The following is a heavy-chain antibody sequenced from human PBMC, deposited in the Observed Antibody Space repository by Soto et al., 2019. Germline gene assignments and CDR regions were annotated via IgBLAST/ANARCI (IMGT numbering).Heavy chain of an antibody. V-gene: IGHV4-30-2*01. Sequence: QLQLQESGSGLVKPSQTLSLICAVSGGPPNSGGSSWSWFRQPPGKGLGGIGYIYHSGGTSYNPSLKSRVTISVDRSKNQFSLKLSSVTAADTAVYYCARRRGVITPGANDWFDPWGQGTLVTVSS. CDR2: IYHSGGT. D-gene: IGHD2-2*01. CDR1: GGPPNSGGSS. CDR3: ARRRGVITPGANDWFDP. J-gene: IGHJ5*02.